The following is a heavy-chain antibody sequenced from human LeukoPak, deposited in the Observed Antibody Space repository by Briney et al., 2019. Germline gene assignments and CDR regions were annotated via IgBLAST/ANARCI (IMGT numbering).Heavy chain of an antibody. V-gene: IGHV1-18*01. CDR3: ARGSSSWYYYYYYMDV. CDR1: GYTFTSYG. J-gene: IGHJ6*03. CDR2: ISAYNGNT. D-gene: IGHD6-13*01. Sequence: ASVKVSCKAFGYTFTSYGISWVRQAPGQGLEWMGWISAYNGNTNYAQKLQGRVTMTTDTSTSTAYMELRSPRSDDTAVYYCARGSSSWYYYYYYMDVWGKGTTVTVSS.